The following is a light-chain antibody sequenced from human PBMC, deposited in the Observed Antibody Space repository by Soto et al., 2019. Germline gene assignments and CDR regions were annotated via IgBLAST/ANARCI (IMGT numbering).Light chain of an antibody. CDR2: AAS. Sequence: DIQMTQSPSSLSASVGDRVTMTCRASQDIRNYVAWYQQKPGEVPKLLIYAASTLQSGVPARFSGGGFGTDFTLTISSLRPEDVATYYCQRYHSALLTLGPGTKVDIK. J-gene: IGKJ3*01. CDR3: QRYHSALLT. CDR1: QDIRNY. V-gene: IGKV1-27*01.